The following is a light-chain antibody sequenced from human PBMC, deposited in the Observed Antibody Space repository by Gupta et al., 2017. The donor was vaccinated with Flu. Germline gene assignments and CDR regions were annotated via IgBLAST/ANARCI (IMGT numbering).Light chain of an antibody. V-gene: IGLV1-51*01. CDR2: DNN. Sequence: SNSNIGNNCVSWYQQLPGTAPKLLMYDNNKRPSGIPDRFSGSKSGTSATLGITGLQTGDEAYYFCATWDSSLSLVVFGGRTKLAVL. J-gene: IGLJ2*01. CDR3: ATWDSSLSLVV. CDR1: NSNIGNNC.